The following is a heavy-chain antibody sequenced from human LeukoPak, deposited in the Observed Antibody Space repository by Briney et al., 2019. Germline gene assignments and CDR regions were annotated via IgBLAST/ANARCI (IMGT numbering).Heavy chain of an antibody. CDR1: GYTFTGYY. J-gene: IGHJ5*02. V-gene: IGHV1-2*02. D-gene: IGHD3-16*02. Sequence: ASVKVSCKASGYTFTGYYMHWVRQAPGQGLEWMGWVNPNSGGTNYAQKFQGRVTMTRDTSISTAYMELSRLRSDDTAVYYCARGLESYNWFDPWGQGTLVTVSS. CDR2: VNPNSGGT. CDR3: ARGLESYNWFDP.